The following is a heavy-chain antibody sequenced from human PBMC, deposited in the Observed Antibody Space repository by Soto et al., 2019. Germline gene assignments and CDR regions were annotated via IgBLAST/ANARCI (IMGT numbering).Heavy chain of an antibody. D-gene: IGHD3-3*01. CDR3: ARDGIFGVLKSTYYYYGMAV. Sequence: APGKGLEWVSYISSSGSTIYYADSVKGRFTISRDNAKNSLYLQMNSLRAEDTAVYYCARDGIFGVLKSTYYYYGMAVWGQGTTLTVSS. V-gene: IGHV3-48*03. CDR2: ISSSGSTI. J-gene: IGHJ6*02.